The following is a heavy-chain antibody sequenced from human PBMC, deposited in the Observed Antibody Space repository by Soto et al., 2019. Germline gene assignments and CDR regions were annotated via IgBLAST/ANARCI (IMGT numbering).Heavy chain of an antibody. Sequence: PSETLSLTCTVSGGSISSSSYYWGWIRQPPGKGLEWIGSIYYSGSTYYNPSLKSRVTISVDTSKNQFSLKLSSVTVADTAVYYCAREELRYFDWLLSPNWFDPWGQGTLVTVSS. CDR2: IYYSGST. CDR3: AREELRYFDWLLSPNWFDP. V-gene: IGHV4-39*02. CDR1: GGSISSSSYY. D-gene: IGHD3-9*01. J-gene: IGHJ5*02.